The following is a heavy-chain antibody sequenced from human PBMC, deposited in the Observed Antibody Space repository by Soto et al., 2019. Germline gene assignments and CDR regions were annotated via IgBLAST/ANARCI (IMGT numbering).Heavy chain of an antibody. J-gene: IGHJ4*02. CDR1: GGSISSYY. D-gene: IGHD3-22*01. CDR2: IYYSGST. CDR3: ATGGYYYDSSGYFSSIVFDY. V-gene: IGHV4-59*01. Sequence: SETLSLTCTVSGGSISSYYWSWIRQPPGKGLEWIGYIYYSGSTNYNPSLKSRVTISVDTSKNQFSLKLSSVTAADTAVYYCATGGYYYDSSGYFSSIVFDYWGQGTLVTVSS.